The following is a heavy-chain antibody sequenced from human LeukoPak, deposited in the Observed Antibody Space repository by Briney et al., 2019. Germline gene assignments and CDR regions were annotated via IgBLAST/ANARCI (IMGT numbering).Heavy chain of an antibody. Sequence: SETLSLTCAVYGGSFSGYYWSWIRQPPGKGLEWIGEINHSGSTSYNPSLKSRVTISVDTSKNQYSLKLSSVTAADTAVYYCARGRPKYYFDYWGQGTLVTVSS. V-gene: IGHV4-34*01. J-gene: IGHJ4*02. CDR2: INHSGST. CDR3: ARGRPKYYFDY. CDR1: GGSFSGYY.